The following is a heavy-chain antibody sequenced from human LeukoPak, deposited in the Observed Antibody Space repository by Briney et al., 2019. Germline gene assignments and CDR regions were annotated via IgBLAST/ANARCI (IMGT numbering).Heavy chain of an antibody. V-gene: IGHV3-33*01. J-gene: IGHJ4*02. Sequence: GGSLRLSCAASGFTFSSYGMHWVRQAPGKGLEWVAVIWYDGSNKYYADSVKGRFTISRDNSKNTLYLQMNSLRAEDTAVYYCARGPLSGYQDYWGQGTLVTVSS. D-gene: IGHD3-22*01. CDR3: ARGPLSGYQDY. CDR1: GFTFSSYG. CDR2: IWYDGSNK.